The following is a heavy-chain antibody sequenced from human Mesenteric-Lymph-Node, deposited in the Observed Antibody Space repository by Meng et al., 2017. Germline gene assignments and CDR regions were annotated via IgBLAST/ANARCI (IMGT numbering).Heavy chain of an antibody. V-gene: IGHV5-51*01. CDR1: GYSFSNYW. J-gene: IGHJ4*02. CDR2: IYLEDSDT. D-gene: IGHD6-13*01. CDR3: ARLVRGGFSPYYFDY. Sequence: GESLKISCESSGYSFSNYWIGWVRQMPGKGLEWMGSIYLEDSDTRYSPSFQGQVTMSADKSISTAYLQWRSLKASDTGMYYCARLVRGGFSPYYFDYWGQGTLVTVSS.